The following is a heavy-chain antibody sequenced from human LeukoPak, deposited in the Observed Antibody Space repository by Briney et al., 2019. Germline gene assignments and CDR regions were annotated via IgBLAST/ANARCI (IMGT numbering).Heavy chain of an antibody. Sequence: SETLSLTCAVSGGSISGDDYSWSWIRQPPGKGLEWIGYIYHSGTTYYNPSLKSRVTISVDRSKNQFSLKPSSVTAADTAAYYCARGRGGYDTRGYYNSWLDPWGQGTLATVSS. V-gene: IGHV4-30-2*01. CDR1: GGSISGDDYS. CDR2: IYHSGTT. D-gene: IGHD3-22*01. CDR3: ARGRGGYDTRGYYNSWLDP. J-gene: IGHJ5*02.